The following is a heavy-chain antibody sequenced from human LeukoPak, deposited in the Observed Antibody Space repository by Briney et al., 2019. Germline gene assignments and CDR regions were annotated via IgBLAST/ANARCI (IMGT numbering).Heavy chain of an antibody. V-gene: IGHV4-39*01. CDR3: ARQTGSGLFILP. J-gene: IGHJ4*02. CDR1: GASISGSGYY. CDR2: IYHSGST. Sequence: SETLSLTCAVSGASISGSGYYWGWIRQPPGKGLEWIGSIYHSGSTYYNPSLKSRVTISVDTSKNQFSLKLTSVTAADTAVYYCARQTGSGLFILPGGQGTLVTVSS. D-gene: IGHD3/OR15-3a*01.